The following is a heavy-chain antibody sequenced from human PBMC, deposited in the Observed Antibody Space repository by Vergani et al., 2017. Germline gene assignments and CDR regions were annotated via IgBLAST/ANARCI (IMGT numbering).Heavy chain of an antibody. J-gene: IGHJ4*02. CDR3: ARFAYCGGDCYASGDY. V-gene: IGHV1-69*02. CDR2: IIPILGIA. CDR1: GGTFSSYT. Sequence: QVQLVQSGAEVKKPGSSVKVSCKASGGTFSSYTISWVRQAPGQGLEWMGRIIPILGIANYAQKFQGRVTITADKSTSTAYMELSSLRSEDTAVYYCARFAYCGGDCYASGDYWGQGTLVTVSS. D-gene: IGHD2-21*02.